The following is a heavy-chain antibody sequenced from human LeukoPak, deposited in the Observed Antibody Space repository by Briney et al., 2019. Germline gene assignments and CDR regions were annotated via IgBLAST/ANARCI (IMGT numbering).Heavy chain of an antibody. CDR3: ARRAGDYSHPYDY. CDR1: GLTVSSNC. D-gene: IGHD3-22*01. Sequence: GGSLRLSCAASGLTVSSNCMSWVRQAPGKGLEWVSFIYSGGNTYYADSVKGRFTISRDNFKNTVHLQMNSLRAEDTAMYYCARRAGDYSHPYDYWGQGTLVTVPS. V-gene: IGHV3-53*01. J-gene: IGHJ4*02. CDR2: IYSGGNT.